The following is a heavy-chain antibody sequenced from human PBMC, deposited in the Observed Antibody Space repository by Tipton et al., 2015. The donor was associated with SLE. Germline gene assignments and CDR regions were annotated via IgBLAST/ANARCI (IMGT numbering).Heavy chain of an antibody. Sequence: TLSLTCTVSGASTNTKYWTWIRQSPGKVLEWIGYANRNEGTKIKSSLERRVTISLDTSRSQFSLRLSSVTAADTAVYYCARDPNGGYGSFDYWGLGALVTVSS. CDR2: ANRNEGT. CDR1: GASTNTKY. CDR3: ARDPNGGYGSFDY. J-gene: IGHJ4*02. V-gene: IGHV4-59*13. D-gene: IGHD7-27*01.